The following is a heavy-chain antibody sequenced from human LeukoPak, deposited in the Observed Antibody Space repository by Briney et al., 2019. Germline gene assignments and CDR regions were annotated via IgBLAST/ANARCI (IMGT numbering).Heavy chain of an antibody. Sequence: SETLSLTCTVSGGSIGSYYWSWIRQPPGRGLEWSGYIYYSGSANYNPSLQSRVTISVDTSKNQFSLKLSSVPAADTAVYYCARSVEGYCRGGSCYYYSYHMDVWGKGTTVTVSS. CDR1: GGSIGSYY. V-gene: IGHV4-59*01. CDR2: IYYSGSA. CDR3: ARSVEGYCRGGSCYYYSYHMDV. J-gene: IGHJ6*03. D-gene: IGHD2-15*01.